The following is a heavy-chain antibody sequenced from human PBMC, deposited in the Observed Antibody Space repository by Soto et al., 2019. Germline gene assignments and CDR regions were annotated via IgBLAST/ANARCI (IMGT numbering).Heavy chain of an antibody. CDR1: GFTFSDYG. Sequence: QVQLVESGGGVVQPGRSLRLSCAASGFTFSDYGIHWVRQAPGKGLEWVAVISYDGDRKYYADSVKGRFTISRDNSKTTLSLQINSLRVEDTAVYYCAKGSYDFWSGQENWGQGTLVTVSS. CDR3: AKGSYDFWSGQEN. V-gene: IGHV3-30*18. D-gene: IGHD3-3*01. CDR2: ISYDGDRK. J-gene: IGHJ4*02.